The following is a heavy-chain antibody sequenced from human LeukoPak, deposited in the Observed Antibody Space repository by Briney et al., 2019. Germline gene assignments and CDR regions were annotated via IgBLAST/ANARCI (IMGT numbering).Heavy chain of an antibody. D-gene: IGHD6-19*01. CDR2: ISGSGGTT. J-gene: IGHJ4*02. Sequence: QPGGSLRLSCAASGFTLSTYGMTWVRQTPGKGLEWVSVISGSGGTTAYADSVKGRFTISRDNSENTLYLQMNNLRVDDTAIYYCVKSRNGWYVFEYWGQGALVIVSS. V-gene: IGHV3-23*01. CDR1: GFTLSTYG. CDR3: VKSRNGWYVFEY.